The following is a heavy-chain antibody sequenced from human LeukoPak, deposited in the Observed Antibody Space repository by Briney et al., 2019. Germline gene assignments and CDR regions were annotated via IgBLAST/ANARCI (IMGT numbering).Heavy chain of an antibody. D-gene: IGHD2-15*01. J-gene: IGHJ4*02. Sequence: SETLSLTCTVSGGSISSSSYYWGWIRQPPGKGLEWIGSIYYSGSTYYNPSLKSRVTISVDTSKNQFSLKLSSVTAADTAVYYCARIFSLVAAAYQEYYFDYWGQGTLVTVSS. CDR3: ARIFSLVAAAYQEYYFDY. CDR1: GGSISSSSYY. V-gene: IGHV4-39*01. CDR2: IYYSGST.